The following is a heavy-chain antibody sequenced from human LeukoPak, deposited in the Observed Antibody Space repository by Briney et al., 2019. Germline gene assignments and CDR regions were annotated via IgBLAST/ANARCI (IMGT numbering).Heavy chain of an antibody. CDR2: ISSSGSTI. J-gene: IGHJ4*02. Sequence: GGSLRLSCAASGFTFSSYEMNWVRQAPGKGLEWVSYISSSGSTIYYADSVKGRFTISRDNAKNSLYLQMNSLRAEDTAVYYCARGKYRSGWVEYYFDYWGQGTLATVSS. CDR1: GFTFSSYE. CDR3: ARGKYRSGWVEYYFDY. D-gene: IGHD6-19*01. V-gene: IGHV3-48*03.